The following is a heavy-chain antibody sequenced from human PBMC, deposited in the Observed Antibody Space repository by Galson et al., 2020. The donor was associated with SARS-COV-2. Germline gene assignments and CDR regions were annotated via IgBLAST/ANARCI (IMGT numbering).Heavy chain of an antibody. J-gene: IGHJ5*01. CDR3: ARSLGYCSSTSCYFGNWVDS. CDR2: IYYSGST. V-gene: IGHV4-31*03. Sequence: ASEPLSPTCTASGGSISSGGYYWSSIRQHPGKGLERIGYIYYSGSTYYNPSLKSRVTISVDTSKNQFSLKLSAVTAADTAVYYCARSLGYCSSTSCYFGNWVDSWGQETLVTVSS. D-gene: IGHD2-2*01. CDR1: GGSISSGGYY.